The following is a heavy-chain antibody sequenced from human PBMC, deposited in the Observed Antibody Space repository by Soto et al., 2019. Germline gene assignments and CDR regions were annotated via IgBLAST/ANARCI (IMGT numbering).Heavy chain of an antibody. V-gene: IGHV4-39*01. D-gene: IGHD1-26*01. CDR2: IYYSGST. J-gene: IGHJ4*02. CDR1: GGSISSSSYY. Sequence: QLQLQESGPGLVKPSETLSLTCTVSGGSISSSSYYWGWIRQSPGKGLEWIGNIYYSGSTYYNPSLKSRVTISVDTYKNQFSLKLRSVTAADTAVYYCARRGGSRPFDYSGQRTLLNVSS. CDR3: ARRGGSRPFDY.